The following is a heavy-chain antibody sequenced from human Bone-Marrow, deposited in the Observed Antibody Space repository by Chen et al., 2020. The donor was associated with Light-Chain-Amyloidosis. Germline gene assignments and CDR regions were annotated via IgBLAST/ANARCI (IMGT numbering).Heavy chain of an antibody. D-gene: IGHD4-17*01. V-gene: IGHV3-53*02. CDR2: IFSGGIT. CDR1: GFIVSDNY. CDR3: ASTTVTRGHVGAFDI. Sequence: EVQLVETGGGLIQPGGSLRLSCEASGFIVSDNYITWVRQAAGKGLEWVSVIFSGGITYYADCRNTLYLLMNSLGAEDTARYYCASTTVTRGHVGAFDIWGQGTKVTVSS. J-gene: IGHJ3*02.